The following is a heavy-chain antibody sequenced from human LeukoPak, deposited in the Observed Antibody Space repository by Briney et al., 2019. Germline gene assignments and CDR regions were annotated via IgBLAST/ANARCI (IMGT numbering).Heavy chain of an antibody. V-gene: IGHV3-9*01. CDR1: GFTFDDYA. J-gene: IGHJ6*02. CDR2: ISWNSGSI. Sequence: GGSLRLSCAASGFTFDDYAMHWVRQAPGKGLDWVSGISWNSGSIGYADSVKGRFTISRDNAKNSLYLQMNSLRAEDTALYYCAKGGVLNYYYYGMDVWGQGTTVTVSS. CDR3: AKGGVLNYYYYGMDV. D-gene: IGHD3-10*01.